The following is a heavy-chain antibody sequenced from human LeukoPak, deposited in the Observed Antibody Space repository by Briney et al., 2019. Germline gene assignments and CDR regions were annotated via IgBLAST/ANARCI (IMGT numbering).Heavy chain of an antibody. J-gene: IGHJ4*02. CDR2: ISSTGGTA. V-gene: IGHV3-23*01. CDR3: VRGADTGYSSDS. D-gene: IGHD3-9*01. CDR1: GFTFSSFG. Sequence: GGSLRLSCAASGFTFSSFGMSWVRQAPGKGLEWVSAISSTGGTAYYADSVKGRFTISRDNSKNTLYLQMNSLRVEDTAVYYCVRGADTGYSSDSWGQGTLVTVSS.